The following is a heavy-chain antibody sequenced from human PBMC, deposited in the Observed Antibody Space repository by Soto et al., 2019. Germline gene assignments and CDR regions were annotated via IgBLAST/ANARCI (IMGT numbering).Heavy chain of an antibody. Sequence: GSLRLSCAASGFTFSDYYMGWIRQAPGKGLERVSYISSSGNTIYYADSVKGRFTISRDNAKNSLYLQMNSLRAEDTAVYYCTRDIRYYYDRSEYWGQGTLVTVSA. CDR1: GFTFSDYY. CDR3: TRDIRYYYDRSEY. CDR2: ISSSGNTI. V-gene: IGHV3-11*04. D-gene: IGHD3-22*01. J-gene: IGHJ4*02.